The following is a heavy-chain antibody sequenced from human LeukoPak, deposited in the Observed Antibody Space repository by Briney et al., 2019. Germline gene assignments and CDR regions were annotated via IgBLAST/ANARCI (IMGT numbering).Heavy chain of an antibody. D-gene: IGHD3-9*01. V-gene: IGHV3-23*01. Sequence: GGSLRLSCAASGFTFSNYAMSWVRQALGKGLEWVSAVSGSGGSTYYADSVKGRFTISRDNSKNTLYLQMNSLRAEDTAVYYCAKGYDILTGYYFDYWGQGTLVTVSS. CDR3: AKGYDILTGYYFDY. J-gene: IGHJ4*02. CDR1: GFTFSNYA. CDR2: VSGSGGST.